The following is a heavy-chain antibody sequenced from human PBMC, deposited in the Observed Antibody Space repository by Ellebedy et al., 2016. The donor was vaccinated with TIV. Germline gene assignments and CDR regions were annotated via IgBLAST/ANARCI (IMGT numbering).Heavy chain of an antibody. CDR3: AKVPWDSSDYPSGWYFDY. D-gene: IGHD3-22*01. CDR1: GFTFSSYA. V-gene: IGHV3-23*01. CDR2: ISDSGGST. J-gene: IGHJ4*02. Sequence: GESLKISCAASGFTFSSYAMSWVRQAPGKGLEWVSGISDSGGSTYYAGSVKGRFTISRDNYKNTLYLQMNRLRAEDTAIYYCAKVPWDSSDYPSGWYFDYWGQGTLVTVST.